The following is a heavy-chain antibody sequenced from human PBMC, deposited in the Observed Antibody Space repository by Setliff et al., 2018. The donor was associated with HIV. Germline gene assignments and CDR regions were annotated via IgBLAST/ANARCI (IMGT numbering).Heavy chain of an antibody. Sequence: PSETLSLTCTVSGGSISSYYWSWIRQPPGKGLEWIGYIYTSGSTNYNPSLKSRVTISVDTSKNQFSLKLSSVTGADTAVYDCAGRTAVAGRRYFDLWGRGTLVTAPQ. J-gene: IGHJ2*01. CDR3: AGRTAVAGRRYFDL. D-gene: IGHD6-19*01. CDR2: IYTSGST. CDR1: GGSISSYY. V-gene: IGHV4-4*08.